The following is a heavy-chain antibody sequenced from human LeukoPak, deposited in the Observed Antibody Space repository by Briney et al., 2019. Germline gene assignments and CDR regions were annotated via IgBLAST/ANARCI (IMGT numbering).Heavy chain of an antibody. CDR3: ARGSHRDGTDY. J-gene: IGHJ4*02. CDR1: GFTFSSYS. CDR2: ISSSSSYI. D-gene: IGHD1-26*01. Sequence: GGSLRLSCAASGFTFSSYSMNWVRQAPGKGLEWVSSISSSSSYIYYADSVKGRFTISRDNAKNSLYLQMNSLRAEDTAVYYCARGSHRDGTDYWGQGTLVTVSS. V-gene: IGHV3-21*01.